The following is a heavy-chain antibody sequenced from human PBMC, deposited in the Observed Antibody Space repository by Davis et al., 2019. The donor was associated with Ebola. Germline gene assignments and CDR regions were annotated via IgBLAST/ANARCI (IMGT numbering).Heavy chain of an antibody. V-gene: IGHV3-30*04. CDR3: ARGAIDMATIYYYGMDG. D-gene: IGHD5-24*01. Sequence: AGSLTLSCAASALSSSRYPMPWVRHAPGKGLEWLSATSPDGTYKYYADSVKGRFTISRDNSKNTLYLQMNSLRRDDTALYYCARGAIDMATIYYYGMDGWGQGTTVTVSS. J-gene: IGHJ6*02. CDR1: ALSSSRYP. CDR2: TSPDGTYK.